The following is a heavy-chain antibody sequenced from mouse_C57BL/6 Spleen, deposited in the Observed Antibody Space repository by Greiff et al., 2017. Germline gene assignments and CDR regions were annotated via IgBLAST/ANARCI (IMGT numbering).Heavy chain of an antibody. CDR1: GYSIPRGYY. CDR3: APRGDYDVSFAY. V-gene: IGHV3-6*01. CDR2: ISYDGSN. J-gene: IGHJ3*01. D-gene: IGHD2-4*01. Sequence: EVKLMESGPGLVKPSQSLSLTCSVTGYSIPRGYYWNWIRQFPGNKLEWMVYISYDGSNNYNPSLKNRISITRDTSKNQFCLKLNPVTTEDTATYYCAPRGDYDVSFAYWGQGTLVTVSA.